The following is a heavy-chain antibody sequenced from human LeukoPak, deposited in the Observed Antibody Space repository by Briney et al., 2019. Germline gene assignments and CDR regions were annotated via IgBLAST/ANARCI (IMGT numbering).Heavy chain of an antibody. V-gene: IGHV4-59*01. D-gene: IGHD6-19*01. CDR2: IYYSGST. CDR3: ARVNSSGWYSKAWFDP. J-gene: IGHJ5*02. CDR1: GGSISSYY. Sequence: SETLSRTCTVSGGSISSYYWNWIRQPPGNGLEWIGYIYYSGSTNYNPSLKSRVTISVDTSKNQFSLKLSCVTAADTAVYYCARVNSSGWYSKAWFDPCGQGTLVTVSS.